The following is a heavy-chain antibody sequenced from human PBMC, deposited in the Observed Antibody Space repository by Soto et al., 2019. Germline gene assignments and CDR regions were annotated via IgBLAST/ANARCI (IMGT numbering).Heavy chain of an antibody. J-gene: IGHJ5*02. Sequence: SETLSLTCTVSGDSIGTTHSYWAWIRQSPGKGLEWIGNIHYSGSTYYMPSLRSRVTISVDTSKNQFSLKLSSVTAADTAVYYCARALRFLEWSPSWFDPWGQGTLVTVSS. CDR1: GDSIGTTHSY. CDR3: ARALRFLEWSPSWFDP. V-gene: IGHV4-39*07. CDR2: IHYSGST. D-gene: IGHD3-3*01.